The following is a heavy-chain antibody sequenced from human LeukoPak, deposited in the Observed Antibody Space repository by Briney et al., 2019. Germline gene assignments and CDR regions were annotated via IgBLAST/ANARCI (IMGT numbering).Heavy chain of an antibody. CDR3: ARVPLERTIDYYYYYYMDV. V-gene: IGHV3-11*01. CDR1: GFTFSDYY. J-gene: IGHJ6*03. D-gene: IGHD1-1*01. Sequence: GGSLRLSCAASGFTFSDYYMSWIRQAPGKGLEWVSYISSSGSTIYYADSVKGRFTISRDNAKNSLYLQMNSLRAEDTAVYYCARVPLERTIDYYYYYYMDVWGKGTTVTVSS. CDR2: ISSSGSTI.